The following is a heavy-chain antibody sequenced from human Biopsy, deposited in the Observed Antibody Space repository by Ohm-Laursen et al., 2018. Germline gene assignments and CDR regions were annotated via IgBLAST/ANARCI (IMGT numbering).Heavy chain of an antibody. CDR1: VGTFSNYA. CDR3: ATPFQYYDSWGGYPPFNH. V-gene: IGHV1-69*17. D-gene: IGHD3-3*01. Sequence: SVKVSCKASVGTFSNYAISWGRQAPGEGLEWMGGIIAASGLVNYAPKFQGRVSITADKSPITAYMELSNLKSEDTAVYYCATPFQYYDSWGGYPPFNHWGQGTLVTVSS. CDR2: IIAASGLV. J-gene: IGHJ4*02.